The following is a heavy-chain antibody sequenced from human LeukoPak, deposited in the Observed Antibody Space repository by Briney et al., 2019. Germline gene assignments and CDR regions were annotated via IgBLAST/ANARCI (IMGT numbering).Heavy chain of an antibody. CDR2: ISSSGSTI. J-gene: IGHJ4*02. D-gene: IGHD5-18*01. V-gene: IGHV3-11*01. Sequence: NSGGSLRLSCAASGFTFSDYYMSWIRQAPGKGLEWVSYISSSGSTIYYAASVKGRFTISRDNAKNSLYLQMNSLRAEDTAVYYCARGYSYGYSDYWGQGTLVTVSS. CDR1: GFTFSDYY. CDR3: ARGYSYGYSDY.